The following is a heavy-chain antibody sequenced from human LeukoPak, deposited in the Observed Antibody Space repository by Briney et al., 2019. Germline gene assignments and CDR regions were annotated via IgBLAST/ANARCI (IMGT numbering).Heavy chain of an antibody. CDR3: AREWVDMVRGVIILFDY. Sequence: PGGSLRLSCAASGFTFSSYAMHWVRQAPGKGLEWVAVISYDGSNKYYADSVKGRFTISRDNSKNTLYLQMNSLRAEDTAVYYCAREWVDMVRGVIILFDYWGQGTLVTVSS. J-gene: IGHJ4*02. D-gene: IGHD3-10*01. CDR1: GFTFSSYA. CDR2: ISYDGSNK. V-gene: IGHV3-30-3*01.